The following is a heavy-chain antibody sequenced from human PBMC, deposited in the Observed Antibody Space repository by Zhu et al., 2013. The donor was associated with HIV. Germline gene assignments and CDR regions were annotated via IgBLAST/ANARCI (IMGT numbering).Heavy chain of an antibody. CDR3: ARVSFRVLKFGLSPYVFDN. D-gene: IGHD3-10*01. Sequence: QVQLEQWGAGLVKPSETLSLTCAVSGGSISGYYWSWIRQAPGKGLEWLGEINHTGSTNLNPSYNSRVAMSTDTSKNEVSLRLSSVTAADTAVYYCARVSFRVLKFGLSPYVFDNWGQGILVIVSS. V-gene: IGHV4-34*02. CDR2: INHTGST. CDR1: GGSISGYY. J-gene: IGHJ4*02.